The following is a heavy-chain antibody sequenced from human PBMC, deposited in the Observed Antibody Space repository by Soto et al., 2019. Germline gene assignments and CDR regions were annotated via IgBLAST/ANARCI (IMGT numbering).Heavy chain of an antibody. D-gene: IGHD6-19*01. V-gene: IGHV6-1*01. CDR1: GDSVSSNTAA. CDR3: ARGVAGSGFDL. Sequence: SQTLSLTCAISGDSVSSNTAAWSWIRSSPSRGLEWLGRTYYRSNWRHDYAVSVKSRITVNPDTSKNHFSLQLNSVTPDDTAVYYCARGVAGSGFDLWGQGTLVTVS. J-gene: IGHJ4*02. CDR2: TYYRSNWRH.